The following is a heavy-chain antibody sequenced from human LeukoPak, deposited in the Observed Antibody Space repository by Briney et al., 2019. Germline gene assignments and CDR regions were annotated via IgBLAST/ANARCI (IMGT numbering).Heavy chain of an antibody. V-gene: IGHV1-2*02. CDR3: ARDTAVYYMDV. CDR2: INPLSGGT. CDR1: GYTFTGYY. Sequence: GASVKVSCKASGYTFTGYYMHWVRQTPGQGLEWMGWINPLSGGTNYAQKFQGRVTMTRDTSISTAYMELSRLRSDDTAVYYCARDTAVYYMDVWGKGTTVTVSS. J-gene: IGHJ6*03.